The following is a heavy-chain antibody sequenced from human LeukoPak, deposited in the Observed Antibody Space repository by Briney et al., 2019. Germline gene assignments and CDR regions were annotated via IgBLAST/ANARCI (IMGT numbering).Heavy chain of an antibody. CDR3: ARGFSATLSVS. D-gene: IGHD2-15*01. Sequence: ASVKVSCKASGGTFSSYAISWVRQAPGQGLEWMGRTIPILGIANYAQRFQGRVTITADKSTSTAYMELSSLRSEDTAVYYCARGFSATLSVSWGQGTLVTVPS. CDR1: GGTFSSYA. J-gene: IGHJ4*02. CDR2: TIPILGIA. V-gene: IGHV1-69*04.